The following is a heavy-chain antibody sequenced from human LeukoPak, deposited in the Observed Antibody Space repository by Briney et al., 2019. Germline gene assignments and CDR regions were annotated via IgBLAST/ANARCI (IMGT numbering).Heavy chain of an antibody. Sequence: ASVKVSCKASGYTFTSYDINWVRQATGQGLEWMGWMNPNSGNTGYAQKFQGRVTMTRNTSISTAYMELSSLRSEDTAVYYCASGTNYDFWSGYYKYDYMDVWGKGTTVTVSS. V-gene: IGHV1-8*01. CDR2: MNPNSGNT. J-gene: IGHJ6*03. CDR1: GYTFTSYD. D-gene: IGHD3-3*01. CDR3: ASGTNYDFWSGYYKYDYMDV.